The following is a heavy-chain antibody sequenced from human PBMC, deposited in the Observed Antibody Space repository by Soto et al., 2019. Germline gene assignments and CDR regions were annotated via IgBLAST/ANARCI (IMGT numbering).Heavy chain of an antibody. CDR1: GFTFSSYG. Sequence: VGSVRLSCAASGFTFSSYGMHWVRQAPGKGLEWVAVIWYDGSNKYYADSVKGRFTISRDNSKNTLYLQMNSLRAEDTAVYYCARDIVVVPAARGYYYGMGVWGQGTTVTVSS. D-gene: IGHD2-2*01. V-gene: IGHV3-33*01. J-gene: IGHJ6*02. CDR3: ARDIVVVPAARGYYYGMGV. CDR2: IWYDGSNK.